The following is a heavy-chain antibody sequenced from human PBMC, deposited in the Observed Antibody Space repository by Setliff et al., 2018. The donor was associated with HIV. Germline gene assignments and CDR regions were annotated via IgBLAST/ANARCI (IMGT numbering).Heavy chain of an antibody. Sequence: GGSLRLSCAASGFAFISYAMSWVRQAPGKGLEWVSSISSSSSYIYYADSLKGRFTISRDNAKNSLYLQMNSLRAEDTAVYYCARAVHSGWYYFDYWGQGTLVTVSS. CDR2: ISSSSSYI. CDR3: ARAVHSGWYYFDY. J-gene: IGHJ4*02. CDR1: GFAFISYA. V-gene: IGHV3-21*01. D-gene: IGHD6-19*01.